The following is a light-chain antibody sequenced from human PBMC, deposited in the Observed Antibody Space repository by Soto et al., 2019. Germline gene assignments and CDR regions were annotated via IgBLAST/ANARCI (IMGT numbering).Light chain of an antibody. CDR3: QQYGRSPPT. V-gene: IGKV3-20*01. Sequence: IVLTHSPGRLSLAPGERATLSCRASQSVTSYLAWYQQTPGQPPRVLIYGASIRANGIPDRFSGSGSGTEFTLTISSLQSEDFAVYYCQQYGRSPPTFGQGTKVDIK. J-gene: IGKJ1*01. CDR1: QSVTSY. CDR2: GAS.